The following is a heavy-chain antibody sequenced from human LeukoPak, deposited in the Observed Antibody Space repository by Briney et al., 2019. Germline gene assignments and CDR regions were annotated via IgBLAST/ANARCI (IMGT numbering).Heavy chain of an antibody. CDR2: VNSDGSDT. Sequence: GGSLRLSCAASGFTFSSYWMHWVRQAPGKGLVWVSRVNSDGSDTIYADSVKGRCTISRDNAKNTVFLQMNSLRVEDTAVYYCARGGYGHGFDIWGQGTMVTVSS. V-gene: IGHV3-74*01. CDR1: GFTFSSYW. CDR3: ARGGYGHGFDI. J-gene: IGHJ3*02. D-gene: IGHD5-12*01.